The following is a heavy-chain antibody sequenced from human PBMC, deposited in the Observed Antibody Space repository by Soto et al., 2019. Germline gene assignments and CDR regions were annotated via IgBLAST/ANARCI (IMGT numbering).Heavy chain of an antibody. V-gene: IGHV1-69*12. CDR3: ARRLELHYFYGMDV. D-gene: IGHD1-7*01. CDR1: GGTFSSYA. J-gene: IGHJ6*02. CDR2: IIPIFGTA. Sequence: QVQLVQSGAEVKKPGASVKVSCKASGGTFSSYAISWVRQAPGQGLEWMGGIIPIFGTANYAQKFQGRVTMTADESTSTAYMELSSMRSEDTAVHYCARRLELHYFYGMDVWGQGTTVTVSS.